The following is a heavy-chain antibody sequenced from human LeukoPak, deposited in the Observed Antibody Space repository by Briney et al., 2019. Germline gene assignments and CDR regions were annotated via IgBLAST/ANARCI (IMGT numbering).Heavy chain of an antibody. CDR1: GFTFSSYG. D-gene: IGHD4-17*01. CDR2: ISYDGSNK. Sequence: PGGSLRLSCAASGFTFSSYGMHWVRQAPGKGLEWVAVISYDGSNKYYADSVQGRFAISRDNSKNTLYLQMTSLRAEDTAVYYRAKLGGGGMTTVTPSDYWGQGTLVTVSS. J-gene: IGHJ4*02. CDR3: AKLGGGGMTTVTPSDY. V-gene: IGHV3-30*18.